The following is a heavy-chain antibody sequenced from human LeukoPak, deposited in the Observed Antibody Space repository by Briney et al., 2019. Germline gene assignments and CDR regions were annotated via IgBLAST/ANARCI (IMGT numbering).Heavy chain of an antibody. J-gene: IGHJ4*02. D-gene: IGHD4-17*01. Sequence: PGGSVRLSCAASGFTFSSYSMNWVRQAPGKGLEWVLSISSSSSYIYYADSVKGRFTISRDNAKNSLYLQMNSLRAEDTAVYYCARDLATVRGRGVGYWGQGTLVTVSS. CDR3: ARDLATVRGRGVGY. CDR2: ISSSSSYI. CDR1: GFTFSSYS. V-gene: IGHV3-21*01.